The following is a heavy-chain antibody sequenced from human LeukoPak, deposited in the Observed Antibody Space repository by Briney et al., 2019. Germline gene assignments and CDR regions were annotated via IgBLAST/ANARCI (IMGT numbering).Heavy chain of an antibody. CDR1: GFTVSSNY. Sequence: GGSLRLSCAASGFTVSSNYMSWVRQAPGKGLEWVSVIYSGGSTYYADSMKGRFTISRDNAKNSLYLQMNSLRAEDTAVYYCARGGYSGSYYGFDYWGQGTLVTVSS. CDR3: ARGGYSGSYYGFDY. V-gene: IGHV3-53*01. CDR2: IYSGGST. J-gene: IGHJ4*02. D-gene: IGHD1-26*01.